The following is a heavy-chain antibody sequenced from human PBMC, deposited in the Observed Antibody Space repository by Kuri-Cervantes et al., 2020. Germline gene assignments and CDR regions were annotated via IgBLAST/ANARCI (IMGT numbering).Heavy chain of an antibody. CDR1: GTSISSFY. CDR2: IYASGSS. J-gene: IGHJ6*03. CDR3: ARVVLPTALPLTNNDYYYMDV. V-gene: IGHV4-59*01. Sequence: SETLSLTCAISGTSISSFYWSWIRQPPGKSLEWIGFIYASGSSNYNPSLKSRVSISLDKSKMDFSLRLRSVTAADSAIYYCARVVLPTALPLTNNDYYYMDVWGKGTTVTVSS. D-gene: IGHD2-2*01.